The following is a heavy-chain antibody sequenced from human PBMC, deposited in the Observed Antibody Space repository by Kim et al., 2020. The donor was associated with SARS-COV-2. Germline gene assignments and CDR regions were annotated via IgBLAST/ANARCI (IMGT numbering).Heavy chain of an antibody. Sequence: YAPPVKARLHISRNESKNKAYLQMNSLKTEDTAVYYCSRHKDDYYDSSAYPWGQGTLVTVSS. CDR3: SRHKDDYYDSSAYP. D-gene: IGHD3-22*01. V-gene: IGHV3-73*01. J-gene: IGHJ5*02.